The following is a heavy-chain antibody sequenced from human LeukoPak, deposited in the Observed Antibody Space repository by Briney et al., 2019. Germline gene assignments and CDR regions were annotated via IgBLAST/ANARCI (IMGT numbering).Heavy chain of an antibody. J-gene: IGHJ5*02. CDR3: ARLARLEIDP. V-gene: IGHV3-48*03. CDR2: ISSSGSTI. Sequence: QPGGSLRLSCAASGFTFSSYEMNWVRRAPGKGLEWVSYISSSGSTIYYADSVKGRFTISRDNAKNSLYLQMNSLRAEDTAVYYCARLARLEIDPWGQGTLVNVSS. CDR1: GFTFSSYE. D-gene: IGHD1-1*01.